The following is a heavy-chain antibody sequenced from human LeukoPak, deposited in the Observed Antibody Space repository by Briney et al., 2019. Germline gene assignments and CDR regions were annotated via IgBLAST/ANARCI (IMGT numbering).Heavy chain of an antibody. CDR2: ISAYNVNT. J-gene: IGHJ4*02. CDR1: GGTFSSYA. Sequence: ASVKVSCKASGGTFSSYAISWVRQAPGQGLEWMGWISAYNVNTNYAQKFQGRVTMTTDTSTSTAYMELRNLRSDDTALYYCSRGHSESHLLYFDYWGQGTLVTVSS. CDR3: SRGHSESHLLYFDY. V-gene: IGHV1-18*01. D-gene: IGHD1-14*01.